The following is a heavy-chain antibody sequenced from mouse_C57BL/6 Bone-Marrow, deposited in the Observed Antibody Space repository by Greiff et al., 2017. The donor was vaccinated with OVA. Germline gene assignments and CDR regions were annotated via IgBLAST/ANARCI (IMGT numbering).Heavy chain of an antibody. D-gene: IGHD1-1*01. CDR1: GFTFSSYG. V-gene: IGHV5-6*01. CDR3: ARHGDYGSFFDY. J-gene: IGHJ2*01. CDR2: ISSGGSYT. Sequence: EVHLVESGGDLVKPGGSLKLSCAASGFTFSSYGMSWVRQPPDKRLEWVATISSGGSYTSYPDSVKGRFTISSDNAKNTLYVQMSSLKSEDTAMYYCARHGDYGSFFDYWGQGTTLTVSS.